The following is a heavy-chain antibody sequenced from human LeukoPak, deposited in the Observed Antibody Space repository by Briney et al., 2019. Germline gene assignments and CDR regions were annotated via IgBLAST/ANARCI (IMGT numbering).Heavy chain of an antibody. D-gene: IGHD3-10*01. Sequence: GGSLRLSCAASGFTFDDYTMHWLRQAPGMGLEWVSLLSWDGGSTYYADSVTGRFTISRDNSTNSLDLQMNSLRTEDTALYFCAKDHYYGSGSYSRWVYFDYWGQGTLVTVSS. CDR2: LSWDGGST. V-gene: IGHV3-43*01. CDR1: GFTFDDYT. CDR3: AKDHYYGSGSYSRWVYFDY. J-gene: IGHJ4*02.